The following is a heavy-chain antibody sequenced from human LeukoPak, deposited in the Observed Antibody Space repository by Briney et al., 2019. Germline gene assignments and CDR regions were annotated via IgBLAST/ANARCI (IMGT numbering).Heavy chain of an antibody. CDR1: GFTFRSYE. CDR3: ARVRGDSRGNAFDI. V-gene: IGHV3-48*03. CDR2: LSSSGSAF. D-gene: IGHD2-15*01. J-gene: IGHJ3*02. Sequence: GGSLTLSCEDSGFTFRSYEMNWVRQAPGKGLEWIAYLSSSGSAFSYADSVKGRFTIARDNAKNSVYLEMNSLRAEDTAVYYCARVRGDSRGNAFDIWGQGTMVSVS.